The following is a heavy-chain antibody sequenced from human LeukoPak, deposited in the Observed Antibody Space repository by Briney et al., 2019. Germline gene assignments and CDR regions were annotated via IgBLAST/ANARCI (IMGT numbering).Heavy chain of an antibody. CDR3: ARGGSGYDFDF. CDR1: GFTFTSYG. J-gene: IGHJ4*02. D-gene: IGHD5-12*01. CDR2: IWYDGSNK. V-gene: IGHV3-33*01. Sequence: PGGSLGLSCAASGFTFTSYGMHWVRQAPGKGLEWVAVIWYDGSNKYYVDSVKGRFTISRDNSKNTLYLQMNSLRAEDTAVYYCARGGSGYDFDFWGQGTLVTVSS.